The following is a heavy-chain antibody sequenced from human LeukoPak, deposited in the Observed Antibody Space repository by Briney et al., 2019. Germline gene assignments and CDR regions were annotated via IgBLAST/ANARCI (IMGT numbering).Heavy chain of an antibody. CDR1: GFTFDDYA. CDR2: ISWNSGSI. Sequence: GRSLRLSCAASGFTFDDYAMHWVRQAPGKGLEWVSGISWNSGSIGYADSVKGRFTISRDNAKNSLYLQMNSLRAEDTALYYCAKGVVGYSSSWYWDYWGQGTLVTVSS. V-gene: IGHV3-9*01. D-gene: IGHD6-13*01. CDR3: AKGVVGYSSSWYWDY. J-gene: IGHJ4*02.